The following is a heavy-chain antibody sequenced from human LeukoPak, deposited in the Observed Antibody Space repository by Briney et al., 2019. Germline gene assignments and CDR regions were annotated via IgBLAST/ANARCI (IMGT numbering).Heavy chain of an antibody. V-gene: IGHV3-30*03. Sequence: GGSLRLSCAASGFTFSSYSMNWVRQAPGKGLEWVAVISDDGRHNYYADSVKGRFTISRGNSKSTLYLQMNSLRDDDSAAYFCARVYLERLTAGYFDHWGQGTQVTVSP. J-gene: IGHJ4*02. D-gene: IGHD2-8*01. CDR1: GFTFSSYS. CDR3: ARVYLERLTAGYFDH. CDR2: ISDDGRHN.